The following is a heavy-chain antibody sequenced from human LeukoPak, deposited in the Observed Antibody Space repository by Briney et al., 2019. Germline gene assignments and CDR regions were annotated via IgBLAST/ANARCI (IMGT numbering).Heavy chain of an antibody. Sequence: PGGSLRLSCAASGFTVSDNYMSWVRQAPGKGLEWVSVIYSGGSTYNADSAEGRFIISRDESKNTLFLQMNNLRAEDTAVYYCARDLRRPAYYYYGMDVWGQGTTVIVSS. CDR3: ARDLRRPAYYYYGMDV. J-gene: IGHJ6*02. CDR1: GFTVSDNY. V-gene: IGHV3-53*01. CDR2: IYSGGST.